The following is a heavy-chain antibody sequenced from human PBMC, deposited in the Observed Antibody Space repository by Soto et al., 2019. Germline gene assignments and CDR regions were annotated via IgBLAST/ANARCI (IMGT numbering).Heavy chain of an antibody. V-gene: IGHV3-33*01. J-gene: IGHJ4*02. D-gene: IGHD3-10*01. Sequence: GGSLRLSCAASGFTFSSYGMHWVRQAPGKGLEWVAVIWYDGSNKYYADSVKGRFTISRDNSKNTLYLQMNSLRAEDTAVYYCARERGYGSGSYFYFDYWGQGTLVTVSS. CDR3: ARERGYGSGSYFYFDY. CDR2: IWYDGSNK. CDR1: GFTFSSYG.